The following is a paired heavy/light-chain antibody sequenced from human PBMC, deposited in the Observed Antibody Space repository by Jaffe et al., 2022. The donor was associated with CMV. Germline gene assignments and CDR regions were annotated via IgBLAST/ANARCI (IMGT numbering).Light chain of an antibody. CDR3: QQYDGWLTWT. Sequence: EIVMTQSPATLSVSPGERATLSCRASQSISSNLAWYQHKPGQAPRLLIYAASTRATGIPARFSGSGSGTDFSLTISSLQSDDFAVYYCQQYDGWLTWTFGQGTNVDMK. CDR2: AAS. CDR1: QSISSN. V-gene: IGKV3-15*01. J-gene: IGKJ1*01.
Heavy chain of an antibody. CDR3: ASDVNSGWADY. V-gene: IGHV1-2*02. J-gene: IGHJ4*02. Sequence: QVQLVQSGAEVKKPGASVRVSCKASGYTFRGYFMHWVRQAPGQGLEWMGWINPNSGGTKYAQKFQGRVTMTSDTSINTVYMDLSRLTVDDTATYYCASDVNSGWADYWGQGTLVTVSS. CDR2: INPNSGGT. D-gene: IGHD5-12*01. CDR1: GYTFRGYF.